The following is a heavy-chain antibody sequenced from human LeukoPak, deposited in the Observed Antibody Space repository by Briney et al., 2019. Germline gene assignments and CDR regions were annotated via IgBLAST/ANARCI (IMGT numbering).Heavy chain of an antibody. D-gene: IGHD3-10*01. CDR3: ARKSMVRGATTRHWYFDL. Sequence: PSETLSLTCIVSGGSIRNYYWSWIRQPPGKGLEWIGYIYNSGSTNYNPSLKSRVTISVEASKNQFSLKLSSVTAADTAVYYCARKSMVRGATTRHWYFDLWGRGTLVTVSP. V-gene: IGHV4-59*01. J-gene: IGHJ2*01. CDR1: GGSIRNYY. CDR2: IYNSGST.